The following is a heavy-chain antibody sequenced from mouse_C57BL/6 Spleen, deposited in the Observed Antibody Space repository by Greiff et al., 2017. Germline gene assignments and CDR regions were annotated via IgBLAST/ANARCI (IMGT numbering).Heavy chain of an antibody. CDR1: GFTFSSYA. CDR2: ISDGGSYT. Sequence: EVQLVASGGGLVKPGGSLKLSCAASGFTFSSYAMSWVRQTPEKRLEWVATISDGGSYTYYPDNVKGRFTISRDNAKNNLYLQMSHLKSEDTAMYYCARDHYYGSSPWYFDVWGTGTTVTVSS. V-gene: IGHV5-4*01. J-gene: IGHJ1*03. CDR3: ARDHYYGSSPWYFDV. D-gene: IGHD1-1*01.